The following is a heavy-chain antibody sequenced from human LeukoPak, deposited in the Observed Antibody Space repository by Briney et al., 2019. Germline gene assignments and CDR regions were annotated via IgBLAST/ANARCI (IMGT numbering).Heavy chain of an antibody. J-gene: IGHJ6*02. Sequence: SETLSLTCAVYGGSFSGYYWSWIRQPPGKGLEWIGEINHSGSTNYSPSLKSRVTMSVDTSKNLFSLKVSSVTAADTAVYYCARGRSNYYGMDVWGQGTTVTVSS. CDR3: ARGRSNYYGMDV. CDR2: INHSGST. D-gene: IGHD1-26*01. CDR1: GGSFSGYY. V-gene: IGHV4-34*01.